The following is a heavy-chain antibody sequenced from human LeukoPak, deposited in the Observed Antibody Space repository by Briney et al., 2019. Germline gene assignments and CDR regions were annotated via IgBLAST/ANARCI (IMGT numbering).Heavy chain of an antibody. Sequence: PSETLSLTCTVSGGSISSSTYYWGWIRQPPGKGLEWIGSFYYSGSPYYNPSLKSRVTISVDTSKNQFSLKLSSVTAADTAVYYCARGPRWLQDYFHYWGQGTLVTVSS. CDR1: GGSISSSTYY. D-gene: IGHD5-24*01. CDR3: ARGPRWLQDYFHY. J-gene: IGHJ4*02. V-gene: IGHV4-39*07. CDR2: FYYSGSP.